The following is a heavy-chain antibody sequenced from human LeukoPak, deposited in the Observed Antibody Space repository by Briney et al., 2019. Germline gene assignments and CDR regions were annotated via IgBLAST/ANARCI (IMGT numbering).Heavy chain of an antibody. CDR3: ARGRQVISSAGYYFDY. V-gene: IGHV3-7*01. CDR1: GFTFSSYW. J-gene: IGHJ4*02. Sequence: GGSLLLSSAASGFTFSSYWMSWGRPAPGKGLEGLANIKQDGSEKYYVDSVKGRFTISRDNAKNSLYLQMNSLRAEDTAVYYCARGRQVISSAGYYFDYWGQGTLVTVSS. CDR2: IKQDGSEK. D-gene: IGHD6-13*01.